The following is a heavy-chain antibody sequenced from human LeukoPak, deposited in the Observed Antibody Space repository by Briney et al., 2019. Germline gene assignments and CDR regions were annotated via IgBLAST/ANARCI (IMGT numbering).Heavy chain of an antibody. CDR2: IWYDGSNK. CDR3: ARDGTTYYDILTGTEKWFDP. CDR1: GFTFSIYG. J-gene: IGHJ5*02. D-gene: IGHD3-9*01. Sequence: GGSLRLSCAASGFTFSIYGMHWVRQAPGKGLEWEAVIWYDGSNKSYADSVKGRFTISRDNSKNSLYLQMNSLRAEDTSVYYCARDGTTYYDILTGTEKWFDPWGQGTLVTVSS. V-gene: IGHV3-33*01.